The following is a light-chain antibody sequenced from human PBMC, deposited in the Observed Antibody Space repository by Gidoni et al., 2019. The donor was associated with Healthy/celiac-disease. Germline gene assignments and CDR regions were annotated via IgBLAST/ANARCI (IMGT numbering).Light chain of an antibody. V-gene: IGKV3-20*01. J-gene: IGKJ5*01. CDR3: QQYGSSPII. Sequence: EIVLTQSPGTRSLSPGERATLSCRASQSVGSSYLAWYQQKPGQAPRLLIYGASSRATGIPDSFSGSGSGTDFTLTISRLEPEDFAVYYCQQYGSSPIIFGQGTRLEIK. CDR2: GAS. CDR1: QSVGSSY.